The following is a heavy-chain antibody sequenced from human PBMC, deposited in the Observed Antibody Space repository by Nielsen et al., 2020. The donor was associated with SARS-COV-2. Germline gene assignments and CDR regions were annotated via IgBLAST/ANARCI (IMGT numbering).Heavy chain of an antibody. Sequence: GESLKISCKVSEYSFTTYWIGWVRQMPGKGLEWMGRIDPSDSYADYSPSFQGHVTISADKSISTAYLQWSSLKASDSAMYYCAGTLPDYYYYGMDVWGQGTTVTVSS. CDR1: EYSFTTYW. CDR2: IDPSDSYA. V-gene: IGHV5-10-1*01. D-gene: IGHD2-2*01. CDR3: AGTLPDYYYYGMDV. J-gene: IGHJ6*02.